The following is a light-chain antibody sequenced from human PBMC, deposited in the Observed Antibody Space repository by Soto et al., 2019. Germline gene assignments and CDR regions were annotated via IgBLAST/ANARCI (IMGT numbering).Light chain of an antibody. CDR2: GAS. Sequence: ATQLTQSPSSLSASVGDMVNISCRASQDIRNALGWYQQKPGKPPKVLIYGASNLQSGVPPRFSGSGSGTDFTLAISSLQPEDSATYYCLQDINYPWTFGQGTKVDIK. V-gene: IGKV1-6*02. CDR3: LQDINYPWT. CDR1: QDIRNA. J-gene: IGKJ1*01.